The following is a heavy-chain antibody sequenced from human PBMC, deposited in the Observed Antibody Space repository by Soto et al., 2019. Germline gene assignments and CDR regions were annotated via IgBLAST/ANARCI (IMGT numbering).Heavy chain of an antibody. CDR1: GFTFSSYS. CDR3: ARELDTAMGVDV. J-gene: IGHJ6*02. D-gene: IGHD5-18*01. V-gene: IGHV3-21*01. CDR2: ISSSSSYI. Sequence: EVQLVESGGGLVKPGGSLRLSCAASGFTFSSYSMNWVRQAPGKGLEWVSSISSSSSYIYYADSVKGRFTISRDNAKNSLYLQMNSLGAEDPAVYYWARELDTAMGVDVWGQGTTVTVSS.